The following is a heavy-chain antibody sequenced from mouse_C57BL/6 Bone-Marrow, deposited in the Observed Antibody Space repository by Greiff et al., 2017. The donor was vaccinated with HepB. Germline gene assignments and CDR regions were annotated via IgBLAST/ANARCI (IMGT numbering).Heavy chain of an antibody. Sequence: EVQLQQSGPGLVKPSQSLSLTCSVTGYSITSGYYWNWIRQFPGNKLEWMGYISYDGSNNYNPSLKNRISITRDTSKNQFFLKLNSVTTEDTATYYCARDDYHVRDYWGQGTSVTVSS. J-gene: IGHJ4*01. V-gene: IGHV3-6*01. CDR1: GYSITSGYY. D-gene: IGHD2-4*01. CDR3: ARDDYHVRDY. CDR2: ISYDGSN.